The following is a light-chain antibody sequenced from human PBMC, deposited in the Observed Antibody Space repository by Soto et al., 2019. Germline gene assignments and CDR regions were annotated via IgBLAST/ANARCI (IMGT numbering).Light chain of an antibody. CDR1: VLAKMY. CDR3: YSTADNNGV. CDR2: KDS. Sequence: SYELTQPSSVSVSPGQTARITCSGDVLAKMYARWFQQKPGQAPVLMIYKDSERPSGITERFSGSTSGTTVTLTISGAQVEDEADYYCYSTADNNGVFGRGTKLTVL. V-gene: IGLV3-27*01. J-gene: IGLJ3*02.